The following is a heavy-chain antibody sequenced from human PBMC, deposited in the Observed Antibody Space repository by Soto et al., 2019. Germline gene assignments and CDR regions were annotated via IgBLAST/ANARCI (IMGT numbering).Heavy chain of an antibody. J-gene: IGHJ6*02. CDR1: GYTFTGSY. CDR2: INPNSGAT. D-gene: IGHD2-8*01. Sequence: ASVKVSCKASGYTFTGSYIHWVRQAPGQGLEWMGWINPNSGATNYVAKFQGWVTLTRDTSISTAYMQLTRLTSDDTAVYFCARAGNAFCSNGARPHYNGMDVWGQGTTVTVSS. V-gene: IGHV1-2*04. CDR3: ARAGNAFCSNGARPHYNGMDV.